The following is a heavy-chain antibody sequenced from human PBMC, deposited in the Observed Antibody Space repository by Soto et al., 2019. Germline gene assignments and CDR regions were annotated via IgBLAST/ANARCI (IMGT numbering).Heavy chain of an antibody. Sequence: QVQLVQSGAEVKKPGASVKVSCKASGYTFTSYAMHWVRQAPGQGLEWMGWINAGNGNTKYSQKLQGRVTITRDTSASAAYMELSSLRSEDTAVYYCARGGLRLGRDTHWGQGTLVTVSS. CDR2: INAGNGNT. CDR3: ARGGLRLGRDTH. V-gene: IGHV1-3*01. J-gene: IGHJ4*02. D-gene: IGHD3-16*01. CDR1: GYTFTSYA.